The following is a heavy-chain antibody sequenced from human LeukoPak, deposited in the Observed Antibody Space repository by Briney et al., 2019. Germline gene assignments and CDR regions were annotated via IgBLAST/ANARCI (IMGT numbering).Heavy chain of an antibody. J-gene: IGHJ6*02. CDR1: GFTFSNYA. CDR2: ISGSDGTT. CDR3: ARDQLVATTDYYYGMDV. D-gene: IGHD5-12*01. Sequence: GGSLRLSCAASGFTFSNYAVTWVRQTPGKGLEWVSTISGSDGTTYYADSVKGRFTISRDNSKNTLYLQMNSLRAEDTAVYYCARDQLVATTDYYYGMDVWGQGTTVTVSS. V-gene: IGHV3-23*01.